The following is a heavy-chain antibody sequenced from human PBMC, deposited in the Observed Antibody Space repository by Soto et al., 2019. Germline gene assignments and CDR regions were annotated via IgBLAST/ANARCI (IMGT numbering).Heavy chain of an antibody. V-gene: IGHV3-15*07. J-gene: IGHJ4*02. D-gene: IGHD7-27*01. CDR3: TRRPKLGDAGVGAREY. CDR2: IKDNAQGGTA. Sequence: EVKMVESGGGLVEPGGSLRLSCAASGFAFTDAWMNWVRQAPGKGLEWVGRIKDNAQGGTADYAAPVKGRFIMSRDDSKNTLYLQMYGLQTEDTGIYYCTRRPKLGDAGVGAREYWGRGTLVAVSS. CDR1: GFAFTDAW.